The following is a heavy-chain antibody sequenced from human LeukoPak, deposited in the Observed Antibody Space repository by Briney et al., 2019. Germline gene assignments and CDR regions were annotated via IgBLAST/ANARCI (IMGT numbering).Heavy chain of an antibody. V-gene: IGHV4-39*07. CDR1: GGSISTSSYY. CDR3: ARDPSGYRTSYNWFDP. D-gene: IGHD3-22*01. CDR2: IYYSGST. J-gene: IGHJ5*02. Sequence: SETLSLTCTVSGGSISTSSYYWGWIRQPPGKGLEWIGSIYYSGSTYYNPSLKSRVTISVDTSKNQFSLKLSSVTAADTAVYYCARDPSGYRTSYNWFDPWGQGTLVTVSS.